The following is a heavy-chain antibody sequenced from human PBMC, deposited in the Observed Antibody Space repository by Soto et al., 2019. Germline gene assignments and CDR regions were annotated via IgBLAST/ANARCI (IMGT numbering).Heavy chain of an antibody. J-gene: IGHJ1*01. D-gene: IGHD2-2*01. V-gene: IGHV1-69*04. CDR1: GGTFSSYV. CDR3: ATDRALSTAALGMGY. Sequence: QVQLVQSGAEVKKPGSSMKVSCKASGGTFSSYVFSWVRQAPGQGLEWMGRIIPMFGITNYAQKFEGRVTXXADKATPTGDSELCRLIPEDTTIYYSATDRALSTAALGMGYWGHRTLVTVSS. CDR2: IIPMFGIT.